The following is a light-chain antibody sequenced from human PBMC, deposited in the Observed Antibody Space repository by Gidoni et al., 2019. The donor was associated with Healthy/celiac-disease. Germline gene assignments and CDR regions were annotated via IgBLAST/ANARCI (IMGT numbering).Light chain of an antibody. CDR1: QSVRSN. CDR3: QQYNEWVGAT. CDR2: DAS. Sequence: EIVMTPSPATLSVSSGERASLSCRASQSVRSNLAWYQQRPGQAPRLLIYDASTRATGIPGRFRGSGSGTEFTLTISGLQSEDFAVYYCQQYNEWVGATFGQGTKVEIK. V-gene: IGKV3-15*01. J-gene: IGKJ1*01.